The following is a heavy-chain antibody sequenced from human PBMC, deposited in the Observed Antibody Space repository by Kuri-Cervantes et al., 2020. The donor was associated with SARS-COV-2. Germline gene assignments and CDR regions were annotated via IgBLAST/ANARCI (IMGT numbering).Heavy chain of an antibody. V-gene: IGHV3-30-3*01. CDR2: ISYDGSNK. J-gene: IGHJ4*02. CDR3: ARENPTVFDY. CDR1: GFTFSSYA. Sequence: GGSLRLSCAASGFTFSSYAMHWVRQAPGKGLEWVAVISYDGSNKYYADSVKGRFTISRDNAKNSLYLQMNSLRAEDMAVYYCARENPTVFDYWGQGTLVTVSS.